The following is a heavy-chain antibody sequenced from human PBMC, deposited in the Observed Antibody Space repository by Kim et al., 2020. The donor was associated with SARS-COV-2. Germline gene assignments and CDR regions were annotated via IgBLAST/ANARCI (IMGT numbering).Heavy chain of an antibody. J-gene: IGHJ6*02. CDR3: ERVGVAVDGTDFYYYYGMGV. CDR2: IYIGGST. Sequence: GGSLRLSCAASGFTVSSNYMSWVRQAPGKGLEWVSVIYIGGSTYYADYVTGRFTISRDNSKNTLYLQMNSLRAEDTAVYYCERVGVAVDGTDFYYYYGMGVWGQGTTVTVSS. V-gene: IGHV3-66*01. D-gene: IGHD6-19*01. CDR1: GFTVSSNY.